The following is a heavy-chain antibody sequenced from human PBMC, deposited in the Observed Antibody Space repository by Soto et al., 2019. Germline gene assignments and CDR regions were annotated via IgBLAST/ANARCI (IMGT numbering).Heavy chain of an antibody. CDR2: ISGSGGST. Sequence: GGSLRLSCAASGFTVSSNYMSWVRQAPGKGLEWVSAISGSGGSTYYADSVKGRFTISRDNSKNTLYLQMNSLRAEDTAVYYCAKRYCSGGSCYFDYWGQGTLVTVSS. J-gene: IGHJ4*02. V-gene: IGHV3-23*01. D-gene: IGHD2-15*01. CDR3: AKRYCSGGSCYFDY. CDR1: GFTVSSNY.